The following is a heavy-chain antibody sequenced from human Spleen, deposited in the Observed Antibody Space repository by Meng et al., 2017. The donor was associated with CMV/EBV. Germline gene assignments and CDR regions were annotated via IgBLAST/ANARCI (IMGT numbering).Heavy chain of an antibody. V-gene: IGHV2-5*01. CDR2: IYGNDDR. CDR1: GFSLSTSGVG. J-gene: IGHJ4*02. CDR3: AQGITIFGVVFY. D-gene: IGHD3-3*01. Sequence: TFSGFSLSTSGVGVGWIRQLPGKALEWLALIYGNDDRRYSPSLKSRLTITKDTSKNQVVLTMTNMDPVDTGTYYCAQGITIFGVVFYWGQGTLVTVSS.